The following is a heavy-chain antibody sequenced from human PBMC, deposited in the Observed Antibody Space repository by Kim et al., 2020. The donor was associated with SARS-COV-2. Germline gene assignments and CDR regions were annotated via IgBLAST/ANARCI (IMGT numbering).Heavy chain of an antibody. Sequence: YYADSMKGRFTISRDNSKNTLYLHMNSLRTEDTALYYCARGHYDSSAFDYCGQGTLVTVSS. CDR3: ARGHYDSSAFDY. V-gene: IGHV3-30*03. J-gene: IGHJ4*02. D-gene: IGHD3-22*01.